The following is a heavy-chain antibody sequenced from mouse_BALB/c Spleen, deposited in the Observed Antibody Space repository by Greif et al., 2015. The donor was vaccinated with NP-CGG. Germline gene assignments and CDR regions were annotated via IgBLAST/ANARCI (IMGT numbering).Heavy chain of an antibody. Sequence: VQLQQSGAELVKPGASVKLSCKASGYTFTSYWMHWVKQRPGQSLEWIGEIDPSDSYTNYNQKFKGKATLTVDKSSSTAYMQLSSLTSEDSAVYYCASSVGSHPYYFDYWGQGTTLTVSS. D-gene: IGHD1-1*02. CDR1: GYTFTSYW. CDR3: ASSVGSHPYYFDY. CDR2: IDPSDSYT. V-gene: IGHV1-69*02. J-gene: IGHJ2*01.